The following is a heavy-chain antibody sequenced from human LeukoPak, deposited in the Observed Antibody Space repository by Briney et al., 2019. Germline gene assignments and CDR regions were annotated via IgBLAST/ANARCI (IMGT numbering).Heavy chain of an antibody. CDR1: GYTFTSYD. Sequence: ASVKVSCKASGYTFTSYDINWVRQATGQGLEWMGWMNPNSGSTGYAQKFQGRVTMTRNTSISTAYMELSSLRSEDTAVYYCAREGGIFGVVINWFDPWGQGTLVTVSS. J-gene: IGHJ5*02. V-gene: IGHV1-8*01. D-gene: IGHD3-3*01. CDR2: MNPNSGST. CDR3: AREGGIFGVVINWFDP.